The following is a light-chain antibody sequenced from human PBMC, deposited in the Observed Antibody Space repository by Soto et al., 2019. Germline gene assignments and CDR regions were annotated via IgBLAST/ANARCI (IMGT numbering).Light chain of an antibody. V-gene: IGKV3-20*01. Sequence: EIVLTQSPGTLSLSPGERATLSCRASQSITNNYLAWYQQKPGQSPRLLIYDASFRANGIPDRFSGSGSGTDFTLTISRLEPEDFAVYYCQQCATSPLTFGQGTKVEIK. CDR2: DAS. J-gene: IGKJ1*01. CDR3: QQCATSPLT. CDR1: QSITNNY.